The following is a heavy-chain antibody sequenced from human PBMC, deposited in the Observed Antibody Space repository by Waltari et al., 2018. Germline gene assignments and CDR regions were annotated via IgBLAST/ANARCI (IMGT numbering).Heavy chain of an antibody. Sequence: LVESGGDLVQPGGSLRLPCSGSGLDLRSYWMSWVRQAPGKGLEWVANINYDGSLPYYEDSVGGRLTISRDNAKNSLYLEMNNVRVDDTAVYYCARGSAYYIRFWDLWGQGTLVTVAS. CDR3: ARGSAYYIRFWDL. CDR2: INYDGSLP. D-gene: IGHD3-10*01. V-gene: IGHV3-7*03. CDR1: GLDLRSYW. J-gene: IGHJ1*01.